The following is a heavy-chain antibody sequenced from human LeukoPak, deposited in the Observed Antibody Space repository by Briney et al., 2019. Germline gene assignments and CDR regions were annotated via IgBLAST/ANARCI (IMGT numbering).Heavy chain of an antibody. J-gene: IGHJ4*02. Sequence: SETLSLTCTVSGGSISNYYWGWIRQAPGKGLEWIGSIYYSGNTHYNSSLKSRVTISLDTSKNQFSLNLFSVTAADTAMYYCTRANGDGLIDYYFQGTMVIASS. CDR1: GGSISNYY. V-gene: IGHV4-39*07. D-gene: IGHD2-21*01. CDR3: TRANGDGLIDY. CDR2: IYYSGNT.